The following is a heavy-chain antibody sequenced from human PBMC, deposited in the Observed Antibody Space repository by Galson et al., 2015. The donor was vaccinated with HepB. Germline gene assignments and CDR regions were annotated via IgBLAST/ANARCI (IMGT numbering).Heavy chain of an antibody. V-gene: IGHV1-18*01. CDR2: VSGYDGSA. CDR3: ARDSRLELQLNNYYSYGMDV. D-gene: IGHD1-7*01. CDR1: GYDFNKYG. Sequence: KVSCKASGYDFNKYGLSWVRQAPGQGLEWMGWVSGYDGSANYAPKFQGRVTMTTQTSTGTAFMEMRSLRSDDTAVYYCARDSRLELQLNNYYSYGMDVWGQGTAVVVS. J-gene: IGHJ6*02.